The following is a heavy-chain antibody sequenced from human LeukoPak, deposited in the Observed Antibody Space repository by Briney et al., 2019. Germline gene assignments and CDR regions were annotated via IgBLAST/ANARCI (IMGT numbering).Heavy chain of an antibody. Sequence: SETLSLTCTVSGGSISSGGYFWSWIRQPAGKGLEWIGRFYASGSTNYNPSLQSRVTISVDTSKNQFSLKLTSVTAADTAVYYCASSPSIAVAPAAFDIWGQGTMVTVSS. CDR3: ASSPSIAVAPAAFDI. CDR1: GGSISSGGYF. CDR2: FYASGST. V-gene: IGHV4-61*02. D-gene: IGHD6-19*01. J-gene: IGHJ3*02.